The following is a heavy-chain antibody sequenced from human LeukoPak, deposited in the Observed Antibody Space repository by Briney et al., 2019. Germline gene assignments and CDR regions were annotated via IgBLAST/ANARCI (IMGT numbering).Heavy chain of an antibody. CDR1: GYSISSGCY. CDR3: AKQWELRLEFDY. D-gene: IGHD1-26*01. V-gene: IGHV4-38-2*01. Sequence: SETLSLTCAVSGYSISSGCYWGWIRQPPGKGLEWVGSVYHSGSTYYNPSLKSRVTISVDTSKNQFSLKLSSVTAADTAVYYCAKQWELRLEFDYWGQGTLVTVSS. J-gene: IGHJ4*02. CDR2: VYHSGST.